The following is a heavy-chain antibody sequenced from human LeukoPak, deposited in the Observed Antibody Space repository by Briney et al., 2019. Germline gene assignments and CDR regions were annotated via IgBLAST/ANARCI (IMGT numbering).Heavy chain of an antibody. CDR2: IYPGDSDT. Sequence: GESLKISCKGSGYSFTNYRIGWVRQMPGRGLEWMGIIYPGDSDTRYSPSFQGQVTISADKSISTAYLQWSSLKASDTAIYYCARLVGILTGPIDYWGQGTLVTVSS. D-gene: IGHD3-9*01. J-gene: IGHJ4*02. V-gene: IGHV5-51*01. CDR1: GYSFTNYR. CDR3: ARLVGILTGPIDY.